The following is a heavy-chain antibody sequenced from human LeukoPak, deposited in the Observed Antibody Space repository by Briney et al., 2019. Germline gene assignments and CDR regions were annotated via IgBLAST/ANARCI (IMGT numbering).Heavy chain of an antibody. V-gene: IGHV3-23*01. CDR3: ARVRNPYYYYYGMDV. Sequence: PGGSLRLSCAASGFTFSSYAMSWVRQAPGKGLEWVSAISGSGGSTYYADSVKGRLTISRDNSKNTLFLQMNSLRAEDTAVYYCARVRNPYYYYYGMDVWGQGTTVTVSS. CDR1: GFTFSSYA. CDR2: ISGSGGST. D-gene: IGHD3-10*01. J-gene: IGHJ6*02.